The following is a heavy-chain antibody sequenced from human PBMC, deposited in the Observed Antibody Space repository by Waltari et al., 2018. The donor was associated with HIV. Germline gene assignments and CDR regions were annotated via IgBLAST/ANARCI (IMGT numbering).Heavy chain of an antibody. CDR2: INSDGSST. CDR1: ASPFSSAW. J-gene: IGHJ4*02. V-gene: IGHV3-74*01. Sequence: EVQLVESGVGLVQSGVSLRLPGAASASPFSSAWMHWVRQVPGKGLICVSRINSDGSSTSYADSVKGRFTISRDNAKNTLYLQMNSLRAEDTAVYYCATSRTFDYWGQGTLVTVSS. CDR3: ATSRTFDY.